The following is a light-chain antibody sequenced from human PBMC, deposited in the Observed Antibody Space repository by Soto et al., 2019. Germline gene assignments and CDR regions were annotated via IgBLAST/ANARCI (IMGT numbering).Light chain of an antibody. Sequence: SGLTESPSVSGVPGKRVTISCTGSSSNIGAGYDVHWYQQLPGTAPKLLIYGNSNRPSGVPDRFSGSKSGTSASLAITGLQAEDEADYYCQSYDSSLSGFYVFGTWTKVTVL. J-gene: IGLJ1*01. CDR1: SSNIGAGYD. CDR3: QSYDSSLSGFYV. CDR2: GNS. V-gene: IGLV1-40*01.